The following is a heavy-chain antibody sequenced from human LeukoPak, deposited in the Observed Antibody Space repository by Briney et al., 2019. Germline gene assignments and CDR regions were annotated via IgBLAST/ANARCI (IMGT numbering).Heavy chain of an antibody. CDR2: ISGSGGST. Sequence: TGGSLRLSCAASGFTFSTYAMSWVRQAPGKGLEWVSAISGSGGSTYYADSVKGRFIISRDNSKNTLYLQINSLRAEDTAIYYCAKDRRNWGSRVDYWGQGTLVTVSS. CDR3: AKDRRNWGSRVDY. CDR1: GFTFSTYA. D-gene: IGHD7-27*01. J-gene: IGHJ4*02. V-gene: IGHV3-23*01.